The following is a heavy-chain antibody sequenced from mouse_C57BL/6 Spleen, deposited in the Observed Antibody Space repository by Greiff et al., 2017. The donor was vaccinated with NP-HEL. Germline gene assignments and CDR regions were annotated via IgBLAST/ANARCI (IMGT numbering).Heavy chain of an antibody. D-gene: IGHD1-1*01. CDR2: IDPETGGT. Sequence: VQLQQSGAELVRPGASVTLSCKASGYTFTDYEMHWVKQTPVHGLEWIGAIDPETGGTAYNQKFKGKAILTADNSSSTAYMELRSLTSEDSAVYYGTRYGSSYGWFAYWGQGTLVTVSA. CDR3: TRYGSSYGWFAY. V-gene: IGHV1-15*01. CDR1: GYTFTDYE. J-gene: IGHJ3*01.